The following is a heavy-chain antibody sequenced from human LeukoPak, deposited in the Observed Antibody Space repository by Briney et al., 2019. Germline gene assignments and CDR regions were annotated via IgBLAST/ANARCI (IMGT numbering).Heavy chain of an antibody. D-gene: IGHD4-17*01. CDR1: GGSISSGDYY. CDR2: IYYSGST. Sequence: PSQTLSLTCTVSGGSISSGDYYWSWIRQPPGKGLEWIGYIYYSGSTYYNPSLKSRVTISVDTSKNQFSLKLSSVTAADTAVYYCARAVYGDYLGAFDIWGQGTMVTVSS. J-gene: IGHJ3*02. V-gene: IGHV4-30-4*01. CDR3: ARAVYGDYLGAFDI.